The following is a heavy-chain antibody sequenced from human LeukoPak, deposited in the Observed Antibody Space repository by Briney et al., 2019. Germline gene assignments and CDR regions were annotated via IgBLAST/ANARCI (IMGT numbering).Heavy chain of an antibody. J-gene: IGHJ1*01. V-gene: IGHV4-39*07. CDR1: GGSISSSSYY. CDR3: ARYLDYGGNSRVFQH. Sequence: SETLSLTCTVSGGSISSSSYYWGWIRQPPGKGLEWIGSIYYSGSTYYNPSLKSRVTISVDTSKNQFSLKLSSVTAADTAIYXCARYLDYGGNSRVFQHWGQGTLVTVSS. CDR2: IYYSGST. D-gene: IGHD4-23*01.